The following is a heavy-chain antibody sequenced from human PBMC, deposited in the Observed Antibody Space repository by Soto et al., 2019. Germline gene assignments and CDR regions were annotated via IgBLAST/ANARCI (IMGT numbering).Heavy chain of an antibody. CDR1: GGSISSGGYY. V-gene: IGHV4-31*03. CDR3: ARYYYGSGSSPQYYFDY. D-gene: IGHD3-10*01. CDR2: IYSSGST. J-gene: IGHJ4*02. Sequence: QVQLQESGPGLVKPSQTLSLTCTVSGGSISSGGYYWSWIRQHPGKGLEWIGYIYSSGSTYYNPSLKSRVTISVDSSKNQFSLKLSSVTAADTAVYYCARYYYGSGSSPQYYFDYWGQGTLVTVSS.